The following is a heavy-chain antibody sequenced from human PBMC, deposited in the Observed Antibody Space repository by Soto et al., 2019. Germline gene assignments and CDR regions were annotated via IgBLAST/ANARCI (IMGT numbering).Heavy chain of an antibody. J-gene: IGHJ6*02. D-gene: IGHD3-9*01. Sequence: PSETLSLTCAVSGGSISSSNWWSWVRQPPGKGLEWIGEIYHSGSTNYNPSLKSRVTISVDKSKNQFSLKLSSVTAADTAVYYCARSQYFDWLLPKYGMDVWGQGXTVTVYS. CDR1: GGSISSSNW. V-gene: IGHV4-4*02. CDR3: ARSQYFDWLLPKYGMDV. CDR2: IYHSGST.